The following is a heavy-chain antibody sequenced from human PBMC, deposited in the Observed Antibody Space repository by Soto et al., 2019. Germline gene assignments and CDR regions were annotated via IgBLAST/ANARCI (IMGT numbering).Heavy chain of an antibody. CDR1: GFSFSTYA. J-gene: IGHJ5*02. CDR2: LSGSGAST. CDR3: AKGSSTPPNWFGP. V-gene: IGHV3-23*01. Sequence: EVQLLESGGGLVQPGGCLRLSCTASGFSFSTYAMSWVRQAPGKGLEWVSALSGSGASTYYADSVKGRFTISRDNSKNTVDLQMNSLRADDTAVYFCAKGSSTPPNWFGPWGQGTLVTVSS.